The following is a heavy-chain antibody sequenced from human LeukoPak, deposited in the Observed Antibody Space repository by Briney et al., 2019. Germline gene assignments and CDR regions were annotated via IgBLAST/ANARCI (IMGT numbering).Heavy chain of an antibody. Sequence: PSETLSLTCTVSGGSIRSYYWSWIRQPPGKGLEWIGYIYYSGSTNYNPSLKSRVTISVDTSKNQFSLKLSSVTAADTAVYYCALNDYGDYGLRYWGQGTLATVSS. CDR2: IYYSGST. V-gene: IGHV4-59*01. CDR1: GGSIRSYY. D-gene: IGHD4-17*01. J-gene: IGHJ4*02. CDR3: ALNDYGDYGLRY.